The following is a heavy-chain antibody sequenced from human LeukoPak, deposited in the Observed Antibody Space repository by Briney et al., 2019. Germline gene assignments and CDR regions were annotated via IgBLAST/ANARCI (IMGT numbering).Heavy chain of an antibody. Sequence: SETLSLTCTVSGGSISSSSYYCGWIRQPPGKGLEWIGSIYYSRSTYYNPSLKSRVTISVDTSKNKFSLKLSSVTAADTAVYYCASIYSSGYYYFRYYYMDVWGKGTTVTVSS. CDR3: ASIYSSGYYYFRYYYMDV. D-gene: IGHD3-22*01. CDR1: GGSISSSSYY. V-gene: IGHV4-39*07. J-gene: IGHJ6*03. CDR2: IYYSRST.